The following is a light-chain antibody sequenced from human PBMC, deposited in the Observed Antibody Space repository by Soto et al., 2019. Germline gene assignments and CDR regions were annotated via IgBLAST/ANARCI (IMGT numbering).Light chain of an antibody. CDR1: QSVSNY. Sequence: EIVLTQSPATLSLSPGERATLSCRASQSVSNYLAWYQQKPGQAPRLLIYDASNRATGIPARFSGSGSGTDFIPTINILEPEDFAVYYCQQRSNWLTFGGGTKVEIK. CDR2: DAS. CDR3: QQRSNWLT. V-gene: IGKV3-11*01. J-gene: IGKJ4*01.